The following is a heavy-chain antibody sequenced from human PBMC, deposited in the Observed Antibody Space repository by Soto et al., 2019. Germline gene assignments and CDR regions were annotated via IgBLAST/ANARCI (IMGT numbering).Heavy chain of an antibody. J-gene: IGHJ4*02. CDR2: ISYDGSIT. CDR3: ARDSTHNCGGNIDF. Sequence: QVQLVESGGGVVQPGRSLRLSCTASGFMFSYSAMHWVRQAPGKGLEWVTLISYDGSITSYSDSVKGRFTISRDNSKKTLFLEMNNLRPDDTAVYHCARDSTHNCGGNIDFWGQGTLVSVSS. D-gene: IGHD1-20*01. CDR1: GFMFSYSA. V-gene: IGHV3-30-3*01.